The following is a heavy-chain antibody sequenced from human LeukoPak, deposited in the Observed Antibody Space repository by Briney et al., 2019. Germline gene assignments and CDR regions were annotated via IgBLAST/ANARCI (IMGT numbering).Heavy chain of an antibody. D-gene: IGHD2-2*01. J-gene: IGHJ3*02. CDR2: IYSGGST. CDR3: ARDLRYCSSTSCRGAFDI. V-gene: IGHV3-53*01. Sequence: GGSLRLSCAASGFTVSSNYMSWVRQAPGKGLEWVSVIYSGGSTYYADSVKGRFTISRDNSKNTLYLQMNSPRAEDTAVYYCARDLRYCSSTSCRGAFDIWGQGTMVTVSS. CDR1: GFTVSSNY.